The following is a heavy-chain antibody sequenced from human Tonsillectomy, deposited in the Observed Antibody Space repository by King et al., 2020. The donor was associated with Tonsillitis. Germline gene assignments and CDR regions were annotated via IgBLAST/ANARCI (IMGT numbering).Heavy chain of an antibody. CDR3: ARAQGSSSWYDALDY. Sequence: QLQESGPGLVKPSETLSLTCAVSGYSISSGYYWGWIRQPPGKGLEWIGSIYHSGSTYYNPSLKSRVTISVDTSKNQFSLKLSSVTAADTAVYYCARAQGSSSWYDALDYWGQGTLVTVSS. D-gene: IGHD6-13*01. J-gene: IGHJ4*02. CDR1: GYSISSGYY. V-gene: IGHV4-38-2*01. CDR2: IYHSGST.